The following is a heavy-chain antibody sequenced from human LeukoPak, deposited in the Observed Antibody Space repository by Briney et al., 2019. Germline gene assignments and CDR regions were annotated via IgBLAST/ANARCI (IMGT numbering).Heavy chain of an antibody. CDR3: ARGSGVVVPAAPFDY. CDR2: IIPILGVA. J-gene: IGHJ4*02. V-gene: IGHV1-69*04. CDR1: GGTFISYA. Sequence: SVKVSCKASGGTFISYAISWVRQAPGQGLEWMGRIIPILGVANYAQKFQGRVTITADKSTSTAYMELSSLRSEDTAVYYCARGSGVVVPAAPFDYWGQGTLVTVSS. D-gene: IGHD2-2*01.